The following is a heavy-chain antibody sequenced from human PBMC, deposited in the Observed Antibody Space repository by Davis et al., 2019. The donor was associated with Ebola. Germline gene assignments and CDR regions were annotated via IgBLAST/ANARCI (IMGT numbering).Heavy chain of an antibody. J-gene: IGHJ4*02. V-gene: IGHV4-4*02. CDR1: GGSISSSNW. D-gene: IGHD3-16*02. CDR2: IYHSGST. Sequence: MPSETLSLTCAVSGGSISSSNWWSWVRQPPGKGLEWIGEIYHSGSTNYNPSLKSRVTISVDTSKNQFSLKLSSVTAADTAVYYCARVYPYYDYIWGSYRYTGPHFDYWGQGTLVTVSS. CDR3: ARVYPYYDYIWGSYRYTGPHFDY.